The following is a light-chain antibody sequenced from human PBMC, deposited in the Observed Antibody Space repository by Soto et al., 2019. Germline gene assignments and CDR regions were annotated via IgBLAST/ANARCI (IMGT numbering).Light chain of an antibody. J-gene: IGKJ4*01. CDR2: DAS. V-gene: IGKV1-33*01. Sequence: DIQMTQSPSSLSASVVDRVTITFQASQDISNYLNWYQQKPGKAPKLLIYDASNLETGVPSRFSGSGSGTDFTFTISSLQPEDIATYYCQKYDNLPLNFGGGTKVDIK. CDR3: QKYDNLPLN. CDR1: QDISNY.